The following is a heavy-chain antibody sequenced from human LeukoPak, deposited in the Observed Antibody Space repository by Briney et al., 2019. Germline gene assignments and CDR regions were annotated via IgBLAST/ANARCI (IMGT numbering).Heavy chain of an antibody. CDR1: GFTDSSNY. CDR3: ARGSRSAHDAFDI. V-gene: IGHV3-53*01. CDR2: IYSGGST. Sequence: GGSLRLSCAASGFTDSSNYMSWVRQAPGRGLEWVSVIYSGGSTYYADSVKGRFTISRDNSKNTLYLQMNSLRAEDTAVYYCARGSRSAHDAFDIWGQGTMVTVSS. J-gene: IGHJ3*02. D-gene: IGHD6-25*01.